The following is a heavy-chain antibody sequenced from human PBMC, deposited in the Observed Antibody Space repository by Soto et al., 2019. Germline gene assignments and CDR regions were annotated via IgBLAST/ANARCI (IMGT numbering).Heavy chain of an antibody. D-gene: IGHD6-13*01. CDR3: AREAGYSSSWYEY. Sequence: GASVKVSCKASGGTFSSYTISWVRQAPGQGLEWMGRIIPILGIANYAQKFQGRVTITADKSTSTAYMELSSLRSEDTAVYYCAREAGYSSSWYEYWGQGTLVTVSS. V-gene: IGHV1-69*04. CDR1: GGTFSSYT. J-gene: IGHJ4*02. CDR2: IIPILGIA.